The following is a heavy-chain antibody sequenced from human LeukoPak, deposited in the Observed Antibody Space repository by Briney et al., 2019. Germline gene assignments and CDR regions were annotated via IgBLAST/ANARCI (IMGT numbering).Heavy chain of an antibody. CDR3: ARLAGYCSGGSCYSFSP. CDR2: IYYSGST. D-gene: IGHD2-15*01. J-gene: IGHJ5*02. V-gene: IGHV4-59*01. CDR1: GGSISSYY. Sequence: SETLSLTCTVSGGSISSYYWSWIRQPPGEGLEWIGYIYYSGSTNYNPSLKSRVTISVDTSKNQFSLKLSSVTAADTAVYYCARLAGYCSGGSCYSFSPWGQGTLVTISS.